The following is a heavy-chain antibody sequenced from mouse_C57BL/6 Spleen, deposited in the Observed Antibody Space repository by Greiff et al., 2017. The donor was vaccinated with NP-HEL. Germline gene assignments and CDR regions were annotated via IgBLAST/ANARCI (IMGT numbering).Heavy chain of an antibody. CDR1: GYTFPSYW. CDR2: IYPSDSET. CDR3: ARSGLYYPDY. D-gene: IGHD2-1*01. V-gene: IGHV1-61*01. Sequence: VQLQQPGAELVRPGSSVKLSCKASGYTFPSYWMDWVKQRPGQGLEWIGNIYPSDSETHYNQKFKDKATLTVDKSSSTAYMQLSSLTSEDSAVYYCARSGLYYPDYWGQGTTLTVSS. J-gene: IGHJ2*01.